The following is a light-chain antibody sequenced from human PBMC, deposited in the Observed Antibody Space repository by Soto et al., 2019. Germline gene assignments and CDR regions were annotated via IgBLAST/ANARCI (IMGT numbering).Light chain of an antibody. CDR3: SSYTIINTRV. V-gene: IGLV2-14*01. Sequence: QSVLTQPASVSGSPGQSITISCTGTSSDVGGYNSVSWYQQHPGKAPELMIYEVNNRPSGVSSRFSGSKSGNTASLTISGLQAVDEADYYCSSYTIINTRVFGGGTKLTVL. CDR2: EVN. J-gene: IGLJ3*02. CDR1: SSDVGGYNS.